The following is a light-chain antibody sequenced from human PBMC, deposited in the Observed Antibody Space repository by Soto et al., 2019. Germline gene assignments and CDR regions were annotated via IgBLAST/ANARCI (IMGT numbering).Light chain of an antibody. J-gene: IGLJ2*01. Sequence: QSALTQPPSVSRTPGQRFTISCSGSSSNIETNLVHWYQHLPGASPRLLIYNNDQRPSGVPDRFSASKSGTSASLAISGLRSEDEADYYCTATDDRLTGPVFGGGTKLTVL. V-gene: IGLV1-47*02. CDR2: NND. CDR3: TATDDRLTGPV. CDR1: SSNIETNL.